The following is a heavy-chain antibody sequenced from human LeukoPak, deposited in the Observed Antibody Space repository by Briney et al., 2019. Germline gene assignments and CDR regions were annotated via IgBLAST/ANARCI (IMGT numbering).Heavy chain of an antibody. CDR3: ARDNYYDSSGYSAAFDI. V-gene: IGHV3-53*01. CDR1: GFTFSDYR. CDR2: IYSGGST. D-gene: IGHD3-22*01. Sequence: SGGSLRLSCSASGFTFSDYRMFWVRQAPGKGLEWVSVIYSGGSTYYADSVKGRLTISRDNSKNTLYLQMNSLRAEDTAVYYCARDNYYDSSGYSAAFDIRGQGTMVTVSS. J-gene: IGHJ3*02.